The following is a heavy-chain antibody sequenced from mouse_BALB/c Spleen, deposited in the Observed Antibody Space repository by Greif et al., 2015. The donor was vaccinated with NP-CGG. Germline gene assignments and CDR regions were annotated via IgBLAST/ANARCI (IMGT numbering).Heavy chain of an antibody. CDR2: IWSGGST. J-gene: IGHJ4*01. CDR3: ARNYGGGYYYAMDY. Sequence: QVQLKQPGPGLVQPSQSLSITCTVSGFSLTSYGVHWVPQSPGKGLEWLGVIWSGGSTDYNAAFISRLSISKDNSKSQVFLKMNSLQANDTAIYYCARNYGGGYYYAMDYWGQGTSVTVSS. V-gene: IGHV2-2*02. CDR1: GFSLTSYG. D-gene: IGHD1-1*01.